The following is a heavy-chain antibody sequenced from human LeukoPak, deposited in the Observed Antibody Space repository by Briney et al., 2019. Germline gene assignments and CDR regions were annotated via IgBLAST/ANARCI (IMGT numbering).Heavy chain of an antibody. V-gene: IGHV3-23*01. Sequence: PGGSLRLSCAASGFTFSSYAMSWVRQAPGKGLEWVSAISGSGGSTYYADSVKGRFTISRDNSKNTLYLQMNSLRAEDTAVYYCAKGTPTAAAHCGGDCYFDYWGQGTLVTVSS. CDR2: ISGSGGST. CDR1: GFTFSSYA. CDR3: AKGTPTAAAHCGGDCYFDY. J-gene: IGHJ4*02. D-gene: IGHD2-21*02.